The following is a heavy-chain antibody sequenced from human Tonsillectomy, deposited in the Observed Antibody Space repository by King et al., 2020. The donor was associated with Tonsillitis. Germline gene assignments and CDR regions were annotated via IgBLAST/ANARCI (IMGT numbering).Heavy chain of an antibody. CDR3: ARYVSGSFDY. Sequence: LQLQESGPGVVKPSETLSLTCTVSGGSISSSDHYWAWIRQPPGKGLEWTGYMYYSGTIFYNPSLKSRITISGGTSENRFSLGLSSVTAADTAVYFCARYVSGSFDYWGQGALVTVSS. V-gene: IGHV4-39*01. J-gene: IGHJ4*02. CDR1: GGSISSSDHY. CDR2: MYYSGTI. D-gene: IGHD1-26*01.